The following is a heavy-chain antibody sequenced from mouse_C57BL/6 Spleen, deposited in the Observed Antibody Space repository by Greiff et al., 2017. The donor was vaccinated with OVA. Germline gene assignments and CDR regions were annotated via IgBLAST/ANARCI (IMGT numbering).Heavy chain of an antibody. CDR1: GFTFSDYG. D-gene: IGHD1-1*01. Sequence: EVKLVESGGGLVKPGGSLKLSCAASGFTFSDYGMHWVRQAPEKGLEWVAYISSGSSTIYYADTVKGRFTISRDNAKNTLFLQMTSLRSEDTAMYYCARGGAYYYGSRTYYYAMDYWGQGTSVTVSS. CDR3: ARGGAYYYGSRTYYYAMDY. CDR2: ISSGSSTI. V-gene: IGHV5-17*01. J-gene: IGHJ4*01.